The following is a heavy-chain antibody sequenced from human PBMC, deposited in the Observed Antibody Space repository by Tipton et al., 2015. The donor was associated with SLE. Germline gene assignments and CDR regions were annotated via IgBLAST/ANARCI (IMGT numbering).Heavy chain of an antibody. J-gene: IGHJ4*02. CDR1: GYSISSGYY. Sequence: TLSLTCAVSGYSISSGYYWGWIRQPPGKGLEWIGYIYYSGSTYYNPSLKSRVTISVDTSKNQFSLKLSSVTAADTAVYYCARANYYDSSGYPFGYWGQGTLVTVSS. CDR3: ARANYYDSSGYPFGY. CDR2: IYYSGST. D-gene: IGHD3-22*01. V-gene: IGHV4-30-4*08.